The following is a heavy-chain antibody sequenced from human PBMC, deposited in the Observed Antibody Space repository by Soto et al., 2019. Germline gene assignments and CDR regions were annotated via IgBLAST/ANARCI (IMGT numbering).Heavy chain of an antibody. CDR1: GGSISSYY. CDR3: ARVFNIVAAVNYWSFDF. Sequence: LSLTCTVSGGSISSYYWSWIRQPAGKGLEWLGRVYSSGTTNYNPSLKSRVTISVDKSRNQFSLELNSVTAADTAVYYCARVFNIVAAVNYWSFDFWGRGTLVTVSS. CDR2: VYSSGTT. V-gene: IGHV4-4*07. J-gene: IGHJ2*01. D-gene: IGHD6-13*01.